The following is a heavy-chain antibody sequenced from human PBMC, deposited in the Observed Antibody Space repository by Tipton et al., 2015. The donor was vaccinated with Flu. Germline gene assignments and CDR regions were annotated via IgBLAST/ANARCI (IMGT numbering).Heavy chain of an antibody. CDR3: ARNTAMVGHYFDY. V-gene: IGHV4-59*01. D-gene: IGHD5-18*01. CDR2: IYYSGST. Sequence: TLSLTCAVYGGSFSGYYWSWIRQPPGKGLEWIGYIYYSGSTNYNPSLKSRVTISVDTSKNQFSLKLSSVTAADTAVYYCARNTAMVGHYFDYWGQGTLVTVSS. CDR1: GGSFSGYY. J-gene: IGHJ4*02.